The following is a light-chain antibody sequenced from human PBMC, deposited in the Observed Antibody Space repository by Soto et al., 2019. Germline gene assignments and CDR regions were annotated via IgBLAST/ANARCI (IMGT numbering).Light chain of an antibody. CDR2: GAS. J-gene: IGKJ4*01. CDR1: QSVSSN. V-gene: IGKV3-20*01. Sequence: EIVMTQSPATLSVSPGERAILSFRASQSVSSNLAWYQQKPGQAPRLLIYGASSRATGIPDRFSGSGSGTDFTLTISRLEPEDLAVYYCQQYVSIPLTFGGGTKVDI. CDR3: QQYVSIPLT.